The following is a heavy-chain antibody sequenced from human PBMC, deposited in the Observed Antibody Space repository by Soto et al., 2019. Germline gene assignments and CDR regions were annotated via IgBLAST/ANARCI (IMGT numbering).Heavy chain of an antibody. D-gene: IGHD6-6*01. CDR3: AKDRRGSSSPKYYFDY. CDR1: GFTFSSSG. J-gene: IGHJ4*02. CDR2: ISGSGGST. Sequence: PGGSLRLSCAASGFTFSSSGMRWVRQAPGKGLEWVSVISGSGGSTYYADSVKGRFTISRDNSKNTLYLQMNSLRAEDTAVYYCAKDRRGSSSPKYYFDYWGQGTLVTVSS. V-gene: IGHV3-23*01.